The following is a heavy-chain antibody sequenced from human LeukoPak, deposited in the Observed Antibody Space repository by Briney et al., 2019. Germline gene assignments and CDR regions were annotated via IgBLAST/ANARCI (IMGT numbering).Heavy chain of an antibody. D-gene: IGHD1-26*01. J-gene: IGHJ4*02. CDR1: GFTFSNHA. CDR3: VKDLGRYRNNCFDY. V-gene: IGHV3-23*01. CDR2: ISGSGTVT. Sequence: GGSLRLSCAASGFTFSNHAMNWVRQAPGKGLEWVSIISGSGTVTYYADSVKGRLTISRDDSKNTLYLQMNSLRAEDTAVYYCVKDLGRYRNNCFDYWGQGTLVTVSS.